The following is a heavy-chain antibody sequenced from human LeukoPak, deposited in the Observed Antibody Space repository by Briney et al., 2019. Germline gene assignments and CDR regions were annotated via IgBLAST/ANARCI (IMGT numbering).Heavy chain of an antibody. CDR2: INPNSGGT. CDR3: AAGYSSSWSSFDY. CDR1: GYTFTGYY. Sequence: ASVKVSCNASGYTFTGYYMHWVRQAPGQGLEWMGWINPNSGGTNYAQKFQGRVTMTRDTSISTAYMELSRLRSDDTAVYYCAAGYSSSWSSFDYWGQGTLVTVSS. V-gene: IGHV1-2*02. D-gene: IGHD6-13*01. J-gene: IGHJ4*02.